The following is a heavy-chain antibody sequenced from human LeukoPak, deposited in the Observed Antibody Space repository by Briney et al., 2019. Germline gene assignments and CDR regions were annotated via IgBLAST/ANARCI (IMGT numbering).Heavy chain of an antibody. CDR2: IYYSGST. D-gene: IGHD1-26*01. J-gene: IGHJ3*02. Sequence: SETLSLTCTVSGGSISSYYWSWIRQPPGKGLEWIGYIYYSGSTNYDPSLKSQVTISVDTSKNQFSLKLSSVTAADTAVYYCARLRSGSSDAFDIWGQGTMVTVSS. CDR1: GGSISSYY. CDR3: ARLRSGSSDAFDI. V-gene: IGHV4-59*01.